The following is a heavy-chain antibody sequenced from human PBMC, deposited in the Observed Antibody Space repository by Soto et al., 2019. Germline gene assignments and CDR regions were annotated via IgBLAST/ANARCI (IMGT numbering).Heavy chain of an antibody. V-gene: IGHV3-73*01. J-gene: IGHJ4*02. CDR2: IRSKANSYAT. Sequence: GGALRLSCAASGFTFSCSAMHWVRQASGKGLEWVGRIRSKANSYATAYAASVKGRFTISRDDSKNTAYLQMNSLKTEDTAVYYCTPVTTYYFDYWGQGTLVTVSS. CDR1: GFTFSCSA. CDR3: TPVTTYYFDY. D-gene: IGHD4-17*01.